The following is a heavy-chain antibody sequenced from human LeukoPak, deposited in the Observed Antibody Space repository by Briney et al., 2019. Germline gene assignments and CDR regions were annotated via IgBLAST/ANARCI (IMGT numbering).Heavy chain of an antibody. V-gene: IGHV4-39*01. CDR1: GGSINSSSYY. CDR2: IYYSGST. D-gene: IGHD4-17*01. CDR3: ARHLRMTTVTLGAFDI. J-gene: IGHJ3*02. Sequence: SETLSLTCTVSGGSINSSSYYWGWIRQPPGKGLEWIGSIYYSGSTYYNPSLKSRVTISVDTSKNQFSLKLSSVTAADTAVYYCARHLRMTTVTLGAFDIWGQGTMVTVSS.